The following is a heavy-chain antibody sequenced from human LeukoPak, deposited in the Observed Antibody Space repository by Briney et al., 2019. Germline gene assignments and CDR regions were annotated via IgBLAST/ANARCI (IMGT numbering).Heavy chain of an antibody. V-gene: IGHV1-2*02. J-gene: IGHJ4*02. CDR1: GYTFTGYY. Sequence: ASVKVSCKASGYTFTGYYMHWVRQAPGQGLEWMGWINPNSGGTNYAQKFQGRVTMTRDTSISTAYMELSRLRSDDTAVYYCARVFRKRGTHPLYYFDYWGQGTLVTVSS. CDR3: ARVFRKRGTHPLYYFDY. CDR2: INPNSGGT. D-gene: IGHD1-26*01.